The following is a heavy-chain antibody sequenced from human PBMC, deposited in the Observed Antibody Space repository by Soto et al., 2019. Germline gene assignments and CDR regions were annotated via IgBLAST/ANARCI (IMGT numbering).Heavy chain of an antibody. Sequence: GGSLRLSCAASGFTFSSYAMHWVRQAPGKGLEYVSAISSNGGSTYYANSVKGRFTISRDNSKNTLYLQMGSLRAEDMAVYYCVRDGWFGELLHSPAWFDPWGQGTLVTVSS. CDR2: ISSNGGST. J-gene: IGHJ5*02. CDR3: VRDGWFGELLHSPAWFDP. V-gene: IGHV3-64*01. D-gene: IGHD3-10*01. CDR1: GFTFSSYA.